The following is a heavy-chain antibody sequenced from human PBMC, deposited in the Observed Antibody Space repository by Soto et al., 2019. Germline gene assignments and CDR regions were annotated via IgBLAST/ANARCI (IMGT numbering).Heavy chain of an antibody. CDR3: ARGGGDDSFDF. CDR2: ISHLEKT. Sequence: SETLSLTCSVSGVTMSSGGYYWSWIRQSPGKGLEWLGYISHLEKTYYNPSIKSRLTLSIDTTSNQFFLRLSSMTAADKAVYYCARGGGDDSFDFWGQGIQVTVSS. V-gene: IGHV4-30-2*06. J-gene: IGHJ4*02. CDR1: GVTMSSGGYY. D-gene: IGHD2-21*02.